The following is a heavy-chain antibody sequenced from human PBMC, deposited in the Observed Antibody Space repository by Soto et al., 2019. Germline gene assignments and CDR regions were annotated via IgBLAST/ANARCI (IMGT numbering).Heavy chain of an antibody. CDR1: GGTFNSYA. CDR2: ITPIFGRT. CDR3: ARVPGILVVPTKRPLGAFFDL. J-gene: IGHJ5*02. D-gene: IGHD2-21*01. V-gene: IGHV1-69*13. Sequence: WASVKVSCKASGGTFNSYAINWVRQAPGQGLEWMGGITPIFGRTNYAQKFQDRVTITADESTNTAYMELRDLTSDDTAVYYCARVPGILVVPTKRPLGAFFDLWGEGALVTVSS.